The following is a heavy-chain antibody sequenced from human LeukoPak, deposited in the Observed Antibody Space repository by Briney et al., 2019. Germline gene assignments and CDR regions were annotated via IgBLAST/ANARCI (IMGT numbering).Heavy chain of an antibody. Sequence: GGSLRLSCAASGFSFSYYAMSWVRQAPGKGLEWVSAITGSGGSTYYAGSVKSRFTISRDNSKNTLYLQMNSLRAEDTAVYYCADTRIDEDVDYCGQGTLVTVSS. CDR1: GFSFSYYA. J-gene: IGHJ4*02. V-gene: IGHV3-23*01. D-gene: IGHD1-14*01. CDR3: ADTRIDEDVDY. CDR2: ITGSGGST.